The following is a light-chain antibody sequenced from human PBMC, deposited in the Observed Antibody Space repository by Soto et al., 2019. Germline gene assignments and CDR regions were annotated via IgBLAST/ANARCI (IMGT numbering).Light chain of an antibody. CDR1: QSISSN. CDR2: DAS. V-gene: IGKV3-15*01. Sequence: EIVMTQSPATLSVSPGERATLSCRVSQSISSNLAWYQQKPGQAPRLLLYDASTRATGIPANFGGSGSGTEFTLTISSLQSEDVAVYYCQQYNNWPPWTFGQGTKVEIK. J-gene: IGKJ1*01. CDR3: QQYNNWPPWT.